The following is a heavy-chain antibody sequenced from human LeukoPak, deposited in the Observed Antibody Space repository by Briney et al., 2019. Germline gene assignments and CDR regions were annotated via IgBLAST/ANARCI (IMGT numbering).Heavy chain of an antibody. J-gene: IGHJ5*02. CDR1: GGSISSSNFY. D-gene: IGHD4-17*01. V-gene: IGHV4-39*01. CDR3: ARPTTVTGGWSDP. CDR2: IYYSGST. Sequence: PSETLSLTCTVSGGSISSSNFYWGWIRQPPGKGLEWLGNIYYSGSTYYNPSLKSRVTISVDTSKNQFSLKLSSVTAADTAVYYCARPTTVTGGWSDPWGQGTLVTVSS.